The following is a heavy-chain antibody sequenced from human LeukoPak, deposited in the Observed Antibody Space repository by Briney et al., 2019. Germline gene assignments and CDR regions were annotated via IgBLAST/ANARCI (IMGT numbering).Heavy chain of an antibody. D-gene: IGHD4-17*01. CDR1: GFTFSSYA. V-gene: IGHV3-23*01. CDR3: AKAGTTVTADPAEYFQH. J-gene: IGHJ1*01. CDR2: ISGSGGST. Sequence: GRSLRLSCAASGFTFSSYAMSWVRQAPGKGLEWVSAISGSGGSTYYADSVKGRFTISRDNSKNTLYLQMNSLRAEDTAVYYCAKAGTTVTADPAEYFQHWGQGTLVTVSS.